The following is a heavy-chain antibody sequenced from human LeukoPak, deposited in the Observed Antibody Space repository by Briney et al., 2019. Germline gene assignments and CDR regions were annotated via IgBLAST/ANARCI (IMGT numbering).Heavy chain of an antibody. Sequence: ASVKVSCKASGYTFTSFGISWVRQAPGQGLEWMGWISTYNGNTNYAQKLQGRVTMTTDTSTSTAYMDLRSLRSDDTAVYYCARDRAGSAWYTTFDYWGQGTLVTVSS. CDR1: GYTFTSFG. CDR3: ARDRAGSAWYTTFDY. D-gene: IGHD6-19*01. CDR2: ISTYNGNT. V-gene: IGHV1-18*01. J-gene: IGHJ4*02.